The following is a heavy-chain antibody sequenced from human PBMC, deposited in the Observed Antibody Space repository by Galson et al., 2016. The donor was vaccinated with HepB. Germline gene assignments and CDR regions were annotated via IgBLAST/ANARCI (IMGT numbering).Heavy chain of an antibody. CDR2: IYNSVST. D-gene: IGHD2-15*01. J-gene: IGHJ3*02. CDR3: ARDCSGGDCQTAGYDAFDI. V-gene: IGHV4-39*07. Sequence: SETLSLTCTVSGVSIATGRYYWVWIRQPAGKGLDFLGSIYNSVSTSYDPSLKSRVTMSVDQSKNQFSLTLRSVTAADTAFYYCARDCSGGDCQTAGYDAFDIWGQGTMVTVSS. CDR1: GVSIATGRYY.